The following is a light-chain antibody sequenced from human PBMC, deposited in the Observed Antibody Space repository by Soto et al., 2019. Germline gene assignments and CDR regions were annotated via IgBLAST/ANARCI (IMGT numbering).Light chain of an antibody. CDR2: GAF. CDR1: QSVSSSS. J-gene: IGKJ1*01. V-gene: IGKV3-20*01. CDR3: QHYNSYSEA. Sequence: VLTQAPDTLSVSPVERATLSCRASQSVSSSSLAWYQQRPGQAPRLLIYGAFSRATGIPDRVSGSGSGTDFTLTISSLQPDDFATYYCQHYNSYSEAFGQGTKVDIK.